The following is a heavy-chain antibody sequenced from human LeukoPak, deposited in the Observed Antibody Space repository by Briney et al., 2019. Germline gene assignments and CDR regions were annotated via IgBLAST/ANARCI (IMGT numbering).Heavy chain of an antibody. D-gene: IGHD3-10*01. CDR1: GYTFTGYY. CDR3: AREEWFGELLYLMDV. CDR2: IIPSGGST. J-gene: IGHJ6*02. V-gene: IGHV1-46*01. Sequence: ASVKVSCKASGYTFTGYYMHWVRQAPGQGLEWMGIIIPSGGSTTYAQKFQGRVTMTRDTSTSTVYMELSSLRSEDTAVYYCAREEWFGELLYLMDVWGQGATVTVSS.